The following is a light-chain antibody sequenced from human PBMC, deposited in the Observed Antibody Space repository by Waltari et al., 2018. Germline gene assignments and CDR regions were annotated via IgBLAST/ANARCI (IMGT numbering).Light chain of an antibody. Sequence: QSALTQPLSVSGSPGQSVTISCTGTSSDVGAYNYVSWYQQHPGKAPKLMIYEVSNRPSGISDRFSGSKSGNTAALTISGLQAEDEADYYCCSYAGSYTFAVFGTGTKVTV. CDR1: SSDVGAYNY. V-gene: IGLV2-11*01. CDR2: EVS. CDR3: CSYAGSYTFAV. J-gene: IGLJ1*01.